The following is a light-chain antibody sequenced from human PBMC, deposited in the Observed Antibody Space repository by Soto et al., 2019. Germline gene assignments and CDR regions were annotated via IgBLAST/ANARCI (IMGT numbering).Light chain of an antibody. CDR2: SNK. J-gene: IGLJ2*01. Sequence: QSVLTQPPSASGTPGQRVTLSCSGSSSNIGSNTVNWYQQLPGTAPKLLIYSNKQRPSGVPDRFSGSKSGTSASLAISGLQSEDEADYYCAAWDDSLNGYVVFGGGTKLTVL. CDR1: SSNIGSNT. V-gene: IGLV1-44*01. CDR3: AAWDDSLNGYVV.